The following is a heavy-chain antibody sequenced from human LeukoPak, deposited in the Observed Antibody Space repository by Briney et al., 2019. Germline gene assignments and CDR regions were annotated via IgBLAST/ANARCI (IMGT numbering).Heavy chain of an antibody. CDR2: IWFDGSNK. D-gene: IGHD5-24*01. Sequence: GGSLRLSCAASGFTFTPHAMHWVRQAPGMGLEWVAFIWFDGSNKYYADSVKGRFTISKDNSENTLYLQMNSLRVEDTAVYYCARETPRRGETRDGYRWGQGTLVTVSS. CDR3: ARETPRRGETRDGYR. J-gene: IGHJ4*02. CDR1: GFTFTPHA. V-gene: IGHV3-33*01.